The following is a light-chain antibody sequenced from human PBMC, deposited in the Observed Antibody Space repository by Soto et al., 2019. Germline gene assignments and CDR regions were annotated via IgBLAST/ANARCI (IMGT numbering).Light chain of an antibody. V-gene: IGLV2-14*03. J-gene: IGLJ1*01. CDR3: SSYAGTNTDYV. CDR2: GVT. Sequence: QSVLTQPTSVSGSPGQSITISCTGNHNDIGTYDYVSWYQQHPGRAPRLLIHGVTTRPSGISGRFSASKSGLTASLTISGLQPEDEADYYCSSYAGTNTDYVFGTGTKVTVL. CDR1: HNDIGTYDY.